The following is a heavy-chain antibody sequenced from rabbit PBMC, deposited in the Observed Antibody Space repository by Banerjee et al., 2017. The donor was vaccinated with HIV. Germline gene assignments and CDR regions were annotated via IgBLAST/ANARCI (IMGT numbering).Heavy chain of an antibody. V-gene: IGHV1S45*01. CDR2: INAGDGNT. J-gene: IGHJ4*01. Sequence: QEQLEESGGDLVKPEGSLTITCTASGFSFSNKYVMCWVRQAPGKGLEWIGCINAGDGNTYSASWAKGRFTISKTSSTTVTLQMPSLTAADTATYFCARYGTTNDYYYDLWGPGTLVTVS. D-gene: IGHD1-1*01. CDR3: ARYGTTNDYYYDL. CDR1: GFSFSNKYV.